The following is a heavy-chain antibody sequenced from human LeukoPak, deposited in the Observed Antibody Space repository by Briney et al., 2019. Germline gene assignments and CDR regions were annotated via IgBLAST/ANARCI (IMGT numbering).Heavy chain of an antibody. CDR2: INPNSGGT. V-gene: IGHV1-2*02. CDR3: ARESCSSTSCYIGY. Sequence: AASVKVSCKASGYTFTGYYMHWVRQAPGQGLEWMGWINPNSGGTNYAQKFQGRVTMTRDTSISTAYMELSRLRSDDTAVYYCARESCSSTSCYIGYWGQGTLVTVSS. J-gene: IGHJ4*02. CDR1: GYTFTGYY. D-gene: IGHD2-2*02.